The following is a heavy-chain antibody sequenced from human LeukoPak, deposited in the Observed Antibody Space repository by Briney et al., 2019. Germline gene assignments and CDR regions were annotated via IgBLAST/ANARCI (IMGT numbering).Heavy chain of an antibody. Sequence: PGGSLRLSCAASGFTFSSYEMNWVRQAPGKGLEWVSYISSSGSTIYYADSVKGRFTISRDNSKNTLYLQMNSLRAEDTAVYYCAKDPSRGTAGPISRRGYWGQGTLVTVSS. CDR3: AKDPSRGTAGPISRRGY. V-gene: IGHV3-48*03. CDR2: ISSSGSTI. J-gene: IGHJ4*02. D-gene: IGHD2-21*01. CDR1: GFTFSSYE.